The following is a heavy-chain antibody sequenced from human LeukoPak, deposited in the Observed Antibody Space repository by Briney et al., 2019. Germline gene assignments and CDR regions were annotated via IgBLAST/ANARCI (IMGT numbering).Heavy chain of an antibody. J-gene: IGHJ3*02. D-gene: IGHD6-6*01. CDR1: GDSVNSYY. V-gene: IGHV4-59*08. CDR3: ARHRSASSYDAFDI. CDR2: FHYSGST. Sequence: PSETLSLTCTVSGDSVNSYYWSWIRQPPGKGLEWIGHFHYSGSTYYNPSLKSRVTISVDTSKNQFSLKLNSVTAADTAVFYCARHRSASSYDAFDIWGQGTMVTVSS.